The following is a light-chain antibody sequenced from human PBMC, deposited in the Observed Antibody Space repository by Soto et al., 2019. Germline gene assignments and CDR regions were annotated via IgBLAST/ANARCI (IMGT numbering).Light chain of an antibody. CDR3: AAWDDSLNGVV. V-gene: IGLV1-44*01. J-gene: IGLJ2*01. CDR1: SSNIGSKT. Sequence: QSVLTQPPSASGTPGQRVTISCSGSSSNIGSKTVNWYQQLPGRAPKLLIYTNNQRPSGVPDRISGSKSGTSASLAISGLQSEDDADYYCAAWDDSLNGVVFGGGTKLTVL. CDR2: TNN.